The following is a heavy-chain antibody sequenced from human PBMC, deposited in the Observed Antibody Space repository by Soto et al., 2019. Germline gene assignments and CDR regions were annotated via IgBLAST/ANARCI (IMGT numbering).Heavy chain of an antibody. CDR3: ARRGRYCSGGSCYGSSRAFDI. V-gene: IGHV4-39*01. CDR2: IYYSGST. Sequence: PSQLLSLSCTVADGSISSISYYCGWIRQPPGKGLEWIGSIYYSGSTYYNPSLKSRVTISVDTSKNQFSLKLSSVTAADTAVYYCARRGRYCSGGSCYGSSRAFDIWGQGTMVTVSS. CDR1: DGSISSISYY. D-gene: IGHD2-15*01. J-gene: IGHJ3*02.